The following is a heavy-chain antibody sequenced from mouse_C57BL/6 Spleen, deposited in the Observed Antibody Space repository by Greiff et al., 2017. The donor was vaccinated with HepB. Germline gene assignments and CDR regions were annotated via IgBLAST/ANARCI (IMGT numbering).Heavy chain of an antibody. V-gene: IGHV1-76*01. CDR3: ARRSYSFDY. D-gene: IGHD1-1*01. CDR1: GYTFTDYY. J-gene: IGHJ2*01. Sequence: VQLQQSGAELVRPGASVKLSCKASGYTFTDYYINWVKQRPGQGLEWIARIYPGSGNTYYNEKFKGKATLTAEKSSSTAYMQLSSLTSEDSAVYFCARRSYSFDYWGQGTTLTVSS. CDR2: IYPGSGNT.